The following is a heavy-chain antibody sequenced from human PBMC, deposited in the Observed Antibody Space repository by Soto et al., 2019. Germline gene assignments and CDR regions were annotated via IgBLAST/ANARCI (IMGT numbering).Heavy chain of an antibody. CDR2: IKQDGREK. D-gene: IGHD3-16*01. J-gene: IGHJ5*02. Sequence: EVQLVESGGGLVQPGGSLRLSCAASGFSYSSYWMTWVRQAPGKGLEWVANIKQDGREKYYVSSVKGRFSISRDNGKNLLYLQMDSLTPDDTAVYYCAGDGVRNGAYNGWLEPWGQGTLVTVSS. CDR1: GFSYSSYW. V-gene: IGHV3-7*03. CDR3: AGDGVRNGAYNGWLEP.